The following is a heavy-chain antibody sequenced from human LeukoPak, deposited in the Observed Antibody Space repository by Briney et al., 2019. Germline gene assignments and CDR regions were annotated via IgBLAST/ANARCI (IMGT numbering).Heavy chain of an antibody. CDR1: GYTFTSYY. CDR2: INPRDGST. Sequence: ASVRVSCKASGYTFTSYYMHLVRQAPGQGLEWMGIINPRDGSTSYAQKFQGRVTMTRDTSTSTVYMELRSLRSEDTAVYYCARDLGIAGTTKWTYYYGMDVWGQGTTVTVSS. J-gene: IGHJ6*02. V-gene: IGHV1-46*01. D-gene: IGHD1-7*01. CDR3: ARDLGIAGTTKWTYYYGMDV.